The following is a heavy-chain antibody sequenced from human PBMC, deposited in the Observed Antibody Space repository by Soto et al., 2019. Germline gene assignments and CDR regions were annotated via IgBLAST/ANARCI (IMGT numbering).Heavy chain of an antibody. CDR1: GFSISSAW. V-gene: IGHV3-15*07. Sequence: EVQLVESGGGFVKPGGSLRLSCAASGFSISSAWMNWVRQAPGKGLEWVGRIKTKTQGETTDYPAPVTGRFTISRDDSKNTLYLQMNSLKMEDTAVYYCTTGSVEGYWGQGTLVTVSS. CDR3: TTGSVEGY. D-gene: IGHD3-3*01. CDR2: IKTKTQGETT. J-gene: IGHJ4*02.